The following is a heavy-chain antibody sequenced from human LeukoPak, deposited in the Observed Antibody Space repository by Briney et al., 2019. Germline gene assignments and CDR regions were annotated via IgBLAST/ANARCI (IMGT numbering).Heavy chain of an antibody. J-gene: IGHJ6*03. CDR1: EFTFSSYT. CDR3: TRMPSTEIYYSYYMDV. Sequence: AGGSLRLSCADSEFTFSSYTVNWVRQAPGKGLEWVSGISSLGVSTYYADSVRGRFTISRDNSENTVYLQMDSLGTEDTAAYYCTRMPSTEIYYSYYMDVWGKGTTVTVSS. D-gene: IGHD2-2*01. V-gene: IGHV3-23*01. CDR2: ISSLGVST.